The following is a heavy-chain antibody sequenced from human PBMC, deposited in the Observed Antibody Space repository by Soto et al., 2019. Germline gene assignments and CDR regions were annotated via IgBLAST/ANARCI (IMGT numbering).Heavy chain of an antibody. CDR2: IYYSGST. V-gene: IGHV4-30-4*01. CDR1: GGSISSGDYY. D-gene: IGHD6-19*01. CDR3: ERERGNSTYSSGLDY. J-gene: IGHJ4*02. Sequence: QVQLQESGPGLVKPSQTLSLTCTVSGGSISSGDYYWSWIRQPPGKGLEWIGYIYYSGSTYYNPSIKSRVTIPVDTSKNQFSLKLSSVTAADTAVYYCERERGNSTYSSGLDYWGQGTLVTVSS.